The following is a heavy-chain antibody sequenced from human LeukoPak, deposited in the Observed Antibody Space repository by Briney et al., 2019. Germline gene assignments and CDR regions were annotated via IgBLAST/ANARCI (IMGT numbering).Heavy chain of an antibody. Sequence: SETLSLTCAVYGGSFSGYYWSWIRQPPGKGLEWIGEINHSGSTNYNPSLKSRVTISVDTSKNQFSLKLSSVTAVDTAVYYCASSTPYYDILTGYYNWGQGTLVTVSS. V-gene: IGHV4-34*01. CDR2: INHSGST. J-gene: IGHJ4*02. D-gene: IGHD3-9*01. CDR1: GGSFSGYY. CDR3: ASSTPYYDILTGYYN.